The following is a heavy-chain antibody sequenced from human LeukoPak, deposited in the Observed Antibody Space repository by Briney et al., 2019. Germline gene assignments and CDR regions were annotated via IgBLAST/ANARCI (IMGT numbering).Heavy chain of an antibody. D-gene: IGHD3-10*01. V-gene: IGHV3-48*01. Sequence: GGSLRLSCAASGFTFNTYTMNWVRQAPGKGLEWVSYISGSSGIIDYADSVRGRFTISRDNAKNSLYLQMNSLRAEDTAVYYCAKFLWFGELSAFDIWGQGTMVTVSS. CDR2: ISGSSGII. CDR1: GFTFNTYT. CDR3: AKFLWFGELSAFDI. J-gene: IGHJ3*02.